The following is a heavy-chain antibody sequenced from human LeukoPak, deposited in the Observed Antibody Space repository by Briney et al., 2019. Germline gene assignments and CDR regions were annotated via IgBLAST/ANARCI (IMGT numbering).Heavy chain of an antibody. J-gene: IGHJ3*01. CDR1: GFTFNNYA. CDR3: ARDPNGDYIGAFDF. Sequence: PGGSLRLSCATSGFTFNNYAVMWVRQAQGRGLEWVSAITGGGRTYYADSVKGRFTISRDNSKNTLYLQMNRLRAEDTARYFCARDPNGDYIGAFDFLGQGTVVTVSS. CDR2: ITGGGRT. V-gene: IGHV3-23*01. D-gene: IGHD4-17*01.